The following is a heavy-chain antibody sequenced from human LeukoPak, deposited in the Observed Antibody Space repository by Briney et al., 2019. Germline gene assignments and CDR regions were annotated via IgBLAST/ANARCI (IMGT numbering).Heavy chain of an antibody. Sequence: KPSGTLSLTCTVSGGSISSYYWSWIRQPPGKGLEWIGYIYYSGSTNYNPSLKSRVTISVDTSKNQFSLKLSSVTAADTAVYYCARGAPRAAATSRPFDYWGQGTLVTVSS. D-gene: IGHD6-13*01. J-gene: IGHJ4*02. CDR2: IYYSGST. CDR3: ARGAPRAAATSRPFDY. V-gene: IGHV4-59*01. CDR1: GGSISSYY.